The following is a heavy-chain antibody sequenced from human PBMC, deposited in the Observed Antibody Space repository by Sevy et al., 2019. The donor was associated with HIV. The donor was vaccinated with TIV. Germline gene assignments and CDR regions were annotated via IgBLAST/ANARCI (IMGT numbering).Heavy chain of an antibody. J-gene: IGHJ4*02. CDR1: GYTFTTYP. D-gene: IGHD3-22*01. V-gene: IGHV1-18*01. CDR3: AGDSDGSGHYYADYFDY. Sequence: ASVKVSCKASGYTFTTYPIGWVRQAPGQGLEGMGWISTYSGETRDAQKFQGRATMTTDTSTSTAYLELRSLRSDDTAVDYYAGDSDGSGHYYADYFDYWGQGTLVTVSS. CDR2: ISTYSGET.